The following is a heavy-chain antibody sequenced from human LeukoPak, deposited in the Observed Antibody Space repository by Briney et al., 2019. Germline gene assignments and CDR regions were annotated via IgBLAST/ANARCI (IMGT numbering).Heavy chain of an antibody. CDR3: ARGGINYKIAGP. Sequence: SETLSLTCTVSGGSITSYYWSGIRQPPGKGPEWIGYIYYSGSTNYNPSLKSRVTISVDTSKNQFSLKLSSVTAADTAVYYCARGGINYKIAGPWGQGALVTVSS. D-gene: IGHD3-10*01. J-gene: IGHJ5*02. CDR1: GGSITSYY. CDR2: IYYSGST. V-gene: IGHV4-59*01.